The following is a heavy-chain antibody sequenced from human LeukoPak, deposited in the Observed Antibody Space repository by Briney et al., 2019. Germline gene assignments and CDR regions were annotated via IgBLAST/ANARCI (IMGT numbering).Heavy chain of an antibody. Sequence: SETLSLTCAVSGGSISSGGGYSWSWIRQPPGQGLEWIAYIYHTGSTFYNASLKSRVTISVDTSKNQFSLKLSSVTAADTAVYYCARGRGYSYAKGSLFDYWGQGTLVTVSS. D-gene: IGHD5-18*01. CDR2: IYHTGST. J-gene: IGHJ4*02. V-gene: IGHV4-30-2*01. CDR1: GGSISSGGGYS. CDR3: ARGRGYSYAKGSLFDY.